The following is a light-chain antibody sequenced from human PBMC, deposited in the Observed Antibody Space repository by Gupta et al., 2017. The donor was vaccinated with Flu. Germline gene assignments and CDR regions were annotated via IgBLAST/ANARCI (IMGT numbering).Light chain of an antibody. J-gene: IGKJ4*01. CDR3: QQDDNLPLT. CDR2: DAS. Sequence: DIQMNQSPSSLSASVGDRVTITCQASQDISNYLNWYQQKPGKAPKLLIYDASNLETGVPSRFSGSGSGTDFTFTISSLQPEDIATYYCQQDDNLPLTFGGGAKVEIK. CDR1: QDISNY. V-gene: IGKV1-33*01.